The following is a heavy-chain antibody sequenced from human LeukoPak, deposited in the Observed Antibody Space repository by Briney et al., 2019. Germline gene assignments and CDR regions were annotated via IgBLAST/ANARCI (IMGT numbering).Heavy chain of an antibody. V-gene: IGHV4-34*01. CDR3: ARAATTVAPVDY. Sequence: SETLSLTCAVYGGSFSGYYWSWIRQPPGKGLEWIGEINHSGSTNYNPSLKSRVTISVDTSKNQFSLKLSSVTAADTAVYYCARAATTVAPVDYWGQGTLVSVSS. CDR2: INHSGST. D-gene: IGHD4-23*01. CDR1: GGSFSGYY. J-gene: IGHJ4*02.